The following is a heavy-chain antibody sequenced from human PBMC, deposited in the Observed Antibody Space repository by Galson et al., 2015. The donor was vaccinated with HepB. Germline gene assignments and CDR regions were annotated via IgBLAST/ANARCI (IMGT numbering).Heavy chain of an antibody. V-gene: IGHV6-1*01. D-gene: IGHD6-19*01. CDR1: GDRVSSNSAA. CDR3: AREGSRGSGWSTTDQDFDS. CDR2: TYYRSKWYN. Sequence: CAISGDRVSSNSAAWNWIRQSPSRGLEWLGRTYYRSKWYNNYAVSVKSRIIINPDTSKNQFSLQLNSVTPDDTAVYYCAREGSRGSGWSTTDQDFDSWGQGTLITVSS. J-gene: IGHJ4*02.